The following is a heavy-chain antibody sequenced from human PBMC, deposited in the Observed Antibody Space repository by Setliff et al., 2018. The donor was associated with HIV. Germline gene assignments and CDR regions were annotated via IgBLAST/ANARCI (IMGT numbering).Heavy chain of an antibody. CDR2: INHSGRT. J-gene: IGHJ6*03. Sequence: SETLSLTCAVYGGSFSDNYWSWIRQSPGKGLEWIGEINHSGRTKYNPSLNSRVTMSVGKSRNQFSLKVSSVTAADTAVYYCARVSITYWYSIPRDYYYYMDVWGEGTTVTVSS. CDR3: ARVSITYWYSIPRDYYYYMDV. D-gene: IGHD2-8*02. CDR1: GGSFSDNY. V-gene: IGHV4-34*01.